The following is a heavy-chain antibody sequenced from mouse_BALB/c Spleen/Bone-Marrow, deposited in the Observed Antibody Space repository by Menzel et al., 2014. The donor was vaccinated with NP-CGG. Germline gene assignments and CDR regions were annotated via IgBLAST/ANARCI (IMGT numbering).Heavy chain of an antibody. J-gene: IGHJ4*01. CDR2: INPSNGGT. V-gene: IGHV1S81*02. CDR1: GYTFTSYY. Sequence: VKLVESGAELVKPGASVKLSCKASGYTFTSYYLYWVKQRPEQGLEWIGEINPSNGGTNFNERFKSKASLTVDKSSSTAYMQLNSLTSEDSAVYYCTRRSLLSDYYSMDYWGQGTSVTVSS. CDR3: TRRSLLSDYYSMDY. D-gene: IGHD2-10*01.